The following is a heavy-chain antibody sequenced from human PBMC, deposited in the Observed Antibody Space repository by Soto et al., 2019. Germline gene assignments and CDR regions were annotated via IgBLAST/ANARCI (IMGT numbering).Heavy chain of an antibody. Sequence: QVQLQESGPGLVRPSQTLSLTCTVSGGSMNSEHYHWTWIRQAPGKGLEWIGYIHYTGSISYNPSLQSRITMSVDTSKNLFSLNLSSVTAADTAVYFCVREDDGGDRDYYGLDVWGQGTTVTVSS. J-gene: IGHJ6*02. CDR1: GGSMNSEHYH. CDR2: IHYTGSI. CDR3: VREDDGGDRDYYGLDV. V-gene: IGHV4-30-4*01. D-gene: IGHD2-21*02.